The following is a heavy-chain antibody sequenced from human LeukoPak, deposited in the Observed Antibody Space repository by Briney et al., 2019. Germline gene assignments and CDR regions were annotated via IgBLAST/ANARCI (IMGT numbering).Heavy chain of an antibody. D-gene: IGHD4-17*01. CDR1: GYTFTSYD. CDR2: MNPNSGNT. CDR3: ARGIYGDYDADGYGMDV. J-gene: IGHJ6*02. Sequence: ASVKVSCKAPGYTFTSYDINWVRQATGQGLEWMGWMNPNSGNTGYAQKFQGRVTMTRNTSISTAYMELSSLRSEDTAVYYCARGIYGDYDADGYGMDVWGQGTTVTVSS. V-gene: IGHV1-8*01.